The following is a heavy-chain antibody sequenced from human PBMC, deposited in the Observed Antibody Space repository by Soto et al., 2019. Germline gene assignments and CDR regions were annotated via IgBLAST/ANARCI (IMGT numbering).Heavy chain of an antibody. Sequence: GASLRLSCEASGFSFGSYSLNWARKAQGKGLEWVSFISGRGTTTYYADSVKGRFTVSRDNAKNSLSLEVNSLRAEDTAVYYCARQTLAATYYFDYWGQGT. V-gene: IGHV3-48*01. D-gene: IGHD2-15*01. CDR3: ARQTLAATYYFDY. CDR2: ISGRGTTT. CDR1: GFSFGSYS. J-gene: IGHJ4*02.